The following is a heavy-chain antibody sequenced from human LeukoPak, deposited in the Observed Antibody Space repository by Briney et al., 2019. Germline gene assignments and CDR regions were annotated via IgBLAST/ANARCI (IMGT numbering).Heavy chain of an antibody. CDR3: AIWFGEAFDY. CDR1: GGSFSGYY. D-gene: IGHD3-10*01. CDR2: INHSGST. J-gene: IGHJ4*02. Sequence: SETLSLTCAVYGGSFSGYYWSWIRQPPGKGLEWIGEINHSGSTNYNPSLKSRVTISVDTSKNQFSLKLSSVTAAGTAVYYCAIWFGEAFDYWGQGTLVTVSS. V-gene: IGHV4-34*01.